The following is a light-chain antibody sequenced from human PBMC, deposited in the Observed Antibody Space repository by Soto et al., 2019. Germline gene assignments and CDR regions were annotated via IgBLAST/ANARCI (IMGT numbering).Light chain of an antibody. V-gene: IGLV2-8*01. Sequence: QSALTQPPSASGSPGQSVTISCTGTSSDIGVYDYVSWYQQKSGKAPKLMIFEVSRRPSGVPDRFSGSKSGNTASLTVSGLQAEDEGDYYCSSYAASNNWVFGGGTKLTVL. J-gene: IGLJ3*02. CDR2: EVS. CDR1: SSDIGVYDY. CDR3: SSYAASNNWV.